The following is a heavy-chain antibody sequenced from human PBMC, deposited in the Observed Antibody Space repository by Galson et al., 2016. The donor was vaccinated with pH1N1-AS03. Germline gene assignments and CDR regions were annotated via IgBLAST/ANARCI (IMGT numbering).Heavy chain of an antibody. Sequence: SLRLSCAASGFTFTDYYMTWIRQAPGKGLELISYISSRGSTKYYADSVKGRFAISRDDTKKSVYLQMDRLRVEDTAVYYCGRDWGFSWTSRPTFDFWGQGTMVAVSA. CDR3: GRDWGFSWTSRPTFDF. D-gene: IGHD6-13*01. J-gene: IGHJ3*01. CDR2: ISSRGSTK. V-gene: IGHV3-11*01. CDR1: GFTFTDYY.